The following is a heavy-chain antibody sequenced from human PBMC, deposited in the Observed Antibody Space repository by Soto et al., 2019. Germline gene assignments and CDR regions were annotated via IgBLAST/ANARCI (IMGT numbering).Heavy chain of an antibody. V-gene: IGHV3-23*01. Sequence: EVQLLESGGGLLQPGGSLRLSCAASGFTFSNYAMTWVRQAPGTGLEWVSGIIGSGGSTYYADSVKGRFTISRDNSKNTLYLQMNSLRAEDTAVYYCAKEAVGSYLAYWGQGTLVTVSS. CDR2: IIGSGGST. D-gene: IGHD1-26*01. CDR3: AKEAVGSYLAY. J-gene: IGHJ4*02. CDR1: GFTFSNYA.